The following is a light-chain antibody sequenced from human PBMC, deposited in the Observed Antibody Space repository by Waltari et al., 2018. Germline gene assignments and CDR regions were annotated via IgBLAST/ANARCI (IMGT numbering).Light chain of an antibody. CDR3: QQSFKTPYS. CDR2: TAS. V-gene: IGKV1-39*01. J-gene: IGKJ2*03. Sequence: DIQMTQSPSSLSASVGDRVTITCRASKSISAYLNWDQQKPGKAPTLLIYTASNLQSGVPSRFSGSGSGTDFTLTINSLQPEDFATYYCQQSFKTPYSFGQGTHLDIK. CDR1: KSISAY.